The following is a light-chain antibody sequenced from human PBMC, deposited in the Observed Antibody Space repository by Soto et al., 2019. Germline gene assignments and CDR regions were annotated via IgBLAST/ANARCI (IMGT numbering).Light chain of an antibody. CDR2: DVS. CDR3: CSYAGDTSLGV. V-gene: IGLV2-11*01. Sequence: QSVLTQPRSVSGSPGQSVTISCTGTSSDVGGYNYVSWYQQHPGKAPKLMIYDVSKRPSGVPDRFSGSKSGNTASLTISGLQAEDEADYYCCSYAGDTSLGVLGGGTKLTVL. J-gene: IGLJ3*02. CDR1: SSDVGGYNY.